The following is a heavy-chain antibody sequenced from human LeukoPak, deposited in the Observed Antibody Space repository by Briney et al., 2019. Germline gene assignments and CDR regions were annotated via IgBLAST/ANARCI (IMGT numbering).Heavy chain of an antibody. V-gene: IGHV4-4*07. CDR3: AREKRYSYGTNFDY. CDR2: IYSSGTT. CDR1: GDSISSYY. Sequence: PSETLSLTCAVSGDSISSYYWSWIRQPAGKGLEWIGRIYSSGTTNSNPSLKSRVTMSVDTSKNQFSLKLSSVTAADTAVYYCAREKRYSYGTNFDYWGQGTLVTVSS. D-gene: IGHD5-18*01. J-gene: IGHJ4*02.